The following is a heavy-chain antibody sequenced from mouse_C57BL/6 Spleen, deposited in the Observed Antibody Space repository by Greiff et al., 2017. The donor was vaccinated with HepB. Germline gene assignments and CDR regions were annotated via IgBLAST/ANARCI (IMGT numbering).Heavy chain of an antibody. CDR1: GYTFTDHT. CDR3: ASSNYGISPFAY. Sequence: VQLQQSDAELVKPGASVKISCKVSGYTFTDHTIHWMKQRPEQGLEWIGYIYPRDGSTKYNEKFKGKATVTADKSSSTAYRQLNSLTSEDSAVYVCASSNYGISPFAYWGQWTLFTVSA. CDR2: IYPRDGST. V-gene: IGHV1-78*01. D-gene: IGHD1-1*01. J-gene: IGHJ3*01.